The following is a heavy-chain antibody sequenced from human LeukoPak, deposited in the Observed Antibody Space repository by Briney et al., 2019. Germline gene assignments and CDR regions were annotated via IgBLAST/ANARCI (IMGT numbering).Heavy chain of an antibody. J-gene: IGHJ4*02. V-gene: IGHV4-59*01. D-gene: IGHD5-12*01. CDR1: GDSFSRYY. Sequence: PSETLSLTCNVSGDSFSRYYWNWIRQPPGKRLEWIGCIYNSGTIKYNPSLRSRAAISIDTSKDQFSLQLSSVTAADTAVYYCARGMWREWLTELDYWGQGTLVTVSS. CDR3: ARGMWREWLTELDY. CDR2: IYNSGTI.